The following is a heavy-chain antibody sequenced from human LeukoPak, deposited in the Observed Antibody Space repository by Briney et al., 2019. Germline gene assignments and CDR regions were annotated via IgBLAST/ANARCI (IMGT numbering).Heavy chain of an antibody. CDR2: ISGSGGST. D-gene: IGHD5-18*01. CDR1: GFTFSNYA. Sequence: PGGSLRLSCAASGFTFSNYAMSWARQAPGKGLEWVSAISGSGGSTYYADSGKGRFTISRDNSKNTLYLKMNSLRAEDTAVYYCTKGTIWLPFDYWGQGTLVTVSS. J-gene: IGHJ4*02. V-gene: IGHV3-23*01. CDR3: TKGTIWLPFDY.